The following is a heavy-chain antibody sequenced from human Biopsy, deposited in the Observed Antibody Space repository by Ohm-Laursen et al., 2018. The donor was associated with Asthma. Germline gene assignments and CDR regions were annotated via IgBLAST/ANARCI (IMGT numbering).Heavy chain of an antibody. Sequence: SSVKVSCKASGGTFSSYAISWVRQAPGQGLEWMGGIIPIFGTANYAQKFQGRVTINADESTSTAYLELSSLRSEDTAVYYCARWGIQGVRFWGMDVWGQGTTVTVS. J-gene: IGHJ6*02. V-gene: IGHV1-69*01. D-gene: IGHD3-10*01. CDR3: ARWGIQGVRFWGMDV. CDR1: GGTFSSYA. CDR2: IIPIFGTA.